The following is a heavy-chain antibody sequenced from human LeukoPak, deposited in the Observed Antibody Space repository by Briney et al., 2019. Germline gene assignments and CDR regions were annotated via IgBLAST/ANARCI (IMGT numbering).Heavy chain of an antibody. Sequence: GSGGSTYYADSVKGRFTISRDNSKNTLYLQMNSLRAEDTALYYCAKGLERESRLDSWGQGTLVTVSS. V-gene: IGHV3-23*01. CDR2: GSGGST. J-gene: IGHJ4*02. CDR3: AKGLERESRLDS. D-gene: IGHD1-1*01.